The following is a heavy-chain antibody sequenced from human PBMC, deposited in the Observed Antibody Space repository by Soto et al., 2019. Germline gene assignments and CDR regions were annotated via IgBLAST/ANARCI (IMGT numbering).Heavy chain of an antibody. V-gene: IGHV3-11*01. CDR3: ARDMGGDAFDI. CDR1: GFTFSDYY. Sequence: QVQLVESGGGLVKPGGSLRLSCAASGFTFSDYYMSWIRQAPGKGLEWLAYISSGGSNMHYADSVKGRLTIAMDNAKNALYLEMNSLRAEDTAVYYCARDMGGDAFDIWGQGTMVTVSS. CDR2: ISSGGSNM. J-gene: IGHJ3*02. D-gene: IGHD2-15*01.